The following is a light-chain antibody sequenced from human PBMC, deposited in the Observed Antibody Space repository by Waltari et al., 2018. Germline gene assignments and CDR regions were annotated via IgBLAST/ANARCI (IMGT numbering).Light chain of an antibody. CDR1: YSIDNF. V-gene: IGKV1-39*01. CDR2: GAS. Sequence: IQMTQSPSSLSASVGDRGTITCLSSYSIDNFVNWYQQKPGKAPKVLIYGASTLQSGVPSRFSGSGSGTDFTLTISSLQPEDFATYYCQESYGLPYTFGQGTKLEIK. J-gene: IGKJ2*01. CDR3: QESYGLPYT.